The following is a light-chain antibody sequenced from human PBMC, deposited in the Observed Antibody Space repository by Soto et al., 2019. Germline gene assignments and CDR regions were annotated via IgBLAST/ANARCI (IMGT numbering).Light chain of an antibody. CDR3: SSWTSSSSYV. J-gene: IGLJ1*01. CDR1: SSDVGGYNS. CDR2: DVS. V-gene: IGLV2-14*01. Sequence: QSVPTQPASVSGSPGQSIAISCTGTSSDVGGYNSVSWYQQYPGKAPKLMIHDVSNRPSGVSDRFSGSKSGNTASLTISGLQAEDEADYYCSSWTSSSSYVFGSGTKVTVL.